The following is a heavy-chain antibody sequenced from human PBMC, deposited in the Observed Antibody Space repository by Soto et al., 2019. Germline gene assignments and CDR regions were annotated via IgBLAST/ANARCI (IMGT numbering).Heavy chain of an antibody. V-gene: IGHV3-23*01. CDR2: ITASGDSATGDFT. J-gene: IGHJ5*01. CDR3: AKYGCSGSTCYRWFDS. Sequence: GGSLRLSCAASGFTFSNFVMNWVRQAPGKRVEWVSNITASGDSATGDFTYYADSVQGRFTVSRDTSKNMLYLQMNSLRAEDTAIYYCAKYGCSGSTCYRWFDSWGQGTLVTVSS. CDR1: GFTFSNFV. D-gene: IGHD2-15*01.